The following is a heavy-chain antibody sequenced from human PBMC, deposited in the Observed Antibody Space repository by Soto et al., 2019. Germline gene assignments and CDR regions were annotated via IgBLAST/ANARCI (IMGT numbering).Heavy chain of an antibody. Sequence: QVQLQESGPGLVKPSQTLSLTCTVSGGSISSGGYYWRWIRQHPGKGLEWIGYIYYSGSTYYNPSLKSRVTISVDTSKNQFSLKLSSVTAADTAVYYCARDAGDSRTIDYWGQGTLVTVSS. CDR1: GGSISSGGYY. CDR3: ARDAGDSRTIDY. V-gene: IGHV4-31*03. J-gene: IGHJ4*02. D-gene: IGHD3-22*01. CDR2: IYYSGST.